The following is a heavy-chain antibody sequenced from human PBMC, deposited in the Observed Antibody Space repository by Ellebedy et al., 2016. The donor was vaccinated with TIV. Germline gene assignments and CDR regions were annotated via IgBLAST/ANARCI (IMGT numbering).Heavy chain of an antibody. CDR1: GYTFTSYD. V-gene: IGHV1-8*01. CDR3: ARDYGGSWSSYYYGMDV. Sequence: ASVKVSCXASGYTFTSYDINWVRQATGQGLEWMGWMNPNSGNTGYAQKFQGRVTMTRNTSISTAYMELSSLRSEDTAVYYCARDYGGSWSSYYYGMDVWGQGTTVTVSS. D-gene: IGHD2-15*01. CDR2: MNPNSGNT. J-gene: IGHJ6*02.